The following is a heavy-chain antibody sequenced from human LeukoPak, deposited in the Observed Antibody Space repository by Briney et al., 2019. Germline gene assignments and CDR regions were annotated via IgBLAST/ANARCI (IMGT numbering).Heavy chain of an antibody. V-gene: IGHV3-33*06. CDR1: GFTFSRLG. D-gene: IGHD3-16*01. J-gene: IGHJ6*03. CDR2: IHNDGTQG. CDR3: AKEGDEFRGYLDV. Sequence: PGRSLTLSCAASGFTFSRLGMQWVWQAPGKGLEWVAVIHNDGTQGQYADSVKGRFTISKDNSQNTLYLQMNNLRDDDTAVYYCAKEGDEFRGYLDVWGKGTTVTVSS.